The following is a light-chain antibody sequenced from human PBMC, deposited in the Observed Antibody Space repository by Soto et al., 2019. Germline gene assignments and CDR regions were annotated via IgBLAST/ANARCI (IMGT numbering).Light chain of an antibody. CDR3: SSYTSGTTLV. J-gene: IGLJ2*01. CDR2: DVS. CDR1: SSDVGGYNY. Sequence: QSALTRPASVSGSPGQSIAISCAGSSSDVGGYNYVSWYQHHPGKAPKLIIYDVSSRPSEVSNRFSGSKSGNTASLTISGLQAEDEADYYCSSYTSGTTLVFGGGTKLTVL. V-gene: IGLV2-14*03.